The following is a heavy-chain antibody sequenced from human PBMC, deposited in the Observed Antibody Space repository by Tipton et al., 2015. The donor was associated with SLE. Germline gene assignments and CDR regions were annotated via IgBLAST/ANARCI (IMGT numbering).Heavy chain of an antibody. Sequence: TLSLTCSVSGVSISSTSYYWGWIRQSPGKGLAWIGSFFSDGSTYYNPSLKGRVSMAVDPSKNQFSLKLSSVTAADTAVYYCAREPVYYYYYMDVWGKGTTVTVSS. J-gene: IGHJ6*03. CDR1: GVSISSTSYY. CDR2: FFSDGST. CDR3: AREPVYYYYYMDV. V-gene: IGHV4-39*07.